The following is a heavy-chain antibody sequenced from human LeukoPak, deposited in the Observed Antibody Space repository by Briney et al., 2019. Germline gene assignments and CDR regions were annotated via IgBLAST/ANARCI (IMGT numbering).Heavy chain of an antibody. D-gene: IGHD3-22*01. CDR3: ARVTYYYDSSGYYHDAFDI. Sequence: GGSVKVSCKASGGTFSSYAISWVRQAPGQGLEWMGRIIPIFGTANYAQKFQGRVTITTDESTSTAYMELSSLRSEDTAVYYCARVTYYYDSSGYYHDAFDIWGQGTMVTVS. CDR1: GGTFSSYA. V-gene: IGHV1-69*05. CDR2: IIPIFGTA. J-gene: IGHJ3*02.